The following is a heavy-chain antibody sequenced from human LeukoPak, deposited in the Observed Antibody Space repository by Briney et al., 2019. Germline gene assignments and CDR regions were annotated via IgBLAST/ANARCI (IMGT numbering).Heavy chain of an antibody. Sequence: GGSLRLSCAASGFTFKSYGMTWVRQAPGKGLEWVSDIRGSGGSTDYADSVKGRFTISRDNSKNTLYLQMNSLTAEDTAVYFCGKRSHFWGDSGESFDYWGQGTLVTVSS. V-gene: IGHV3-23*01. CDR2: IRGSGGST. J-gene: IGHJ4*02. CDR3: GKRSHFWGDSGESFDY. CDR1: GFTFKSYG. D-gene: IGHD3-16*01.